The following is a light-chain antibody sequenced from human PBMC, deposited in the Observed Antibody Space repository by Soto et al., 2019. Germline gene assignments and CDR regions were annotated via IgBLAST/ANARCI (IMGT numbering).Light chain of an antibody. J-gene: IGKJ4*01. CDR2: DAS. Sequence: PGERATLSCRASQSVSSDLAWYQQKPGQAPRLLIYDASNRATGIPARFSGSGSGTGFTLTISGLEPEDFAVYYCQQRRNWPFTFAGGTKV. CDR3: QQRRNWPFT. V-gene: IGKV3-11*01. CDR1: QSVSSD.